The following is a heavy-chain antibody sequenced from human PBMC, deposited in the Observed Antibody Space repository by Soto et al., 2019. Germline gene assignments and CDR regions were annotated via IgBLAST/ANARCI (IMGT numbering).Heavy chain of an antibody. CDR3: ARGRYGDY. J-gene: IGHJ4*02. CDR2: ISAHNGNT. D-gene: IGHD1-1*01. Sequence: QVHLVQSGAEVKKPGASVKVSCKGSGYAFTTYGITWVRQAPGQGLEWMGWISAHNGNTNYAQKIQGRVTVLRDTSTSTAYMEMSSLRSDDKAVYYCARGRYGDYWGQGALVTVSS. V-gene: IGHV1-18*01. CDR1: GYAFTTYG.